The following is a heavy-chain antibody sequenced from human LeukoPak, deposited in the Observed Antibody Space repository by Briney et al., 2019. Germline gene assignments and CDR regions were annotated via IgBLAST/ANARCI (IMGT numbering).Heavy chain of an antibody. V-gene: IGHV3-74*03. CDR3: VRLGVATGQYFHH. J-gene: IGHJ1*01. CDR2: ISPDGSTT. CDR1: GFTFSRYW. Sequence: GGSLRLSCAASGFTFSRYWMHWVRQAPGKGLMWVSRISPDGSTTLYADSAKGRFTISRDNAKNTLYLQMNSLGAEDTAVYYWVRLGVATGQYFHHWGQGTRVTVSS. D-gene: IGHD1-1*01.